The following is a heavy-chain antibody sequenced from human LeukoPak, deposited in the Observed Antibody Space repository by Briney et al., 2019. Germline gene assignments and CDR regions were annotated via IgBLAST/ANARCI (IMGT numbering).Heavy chain of an antibody. D-gene: IGHD3-22*01. CDR2: ISGSGGST. Sequence: PGGSLRLSCAASGFTFSSYAMSWVRQAPGKGLEWVPAISGSGGSTYYADSVKGRFTISRDNSKNTLYLQMNSLRAEDTAVYYCAKSPYYYDSSGNDYWGQGTLVTVSS. CDR1: GFTFSSYA. CDR3: AKSPYYYDSSGNDY. J-gene: IGHJ4*02. V-gene: IGHV3-23*01.